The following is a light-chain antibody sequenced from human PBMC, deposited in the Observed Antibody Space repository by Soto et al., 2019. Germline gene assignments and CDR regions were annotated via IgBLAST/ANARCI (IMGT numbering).Light chain of an antibody. Sequence: EIVLTQSPATLSLSPGERATLSCRASQSVSSYLAWYQQKPGQAPRLLIYDASNRATGIPARFSGSGSGTDFTLTISGLEPEDFAVYYCQQRSNWPQYTVGQGIKLEIK. V-gene: IGKV3-11*01. CDR2: DAS. CDR1: QSVSSY. J-gene: IGKJ2*01. CDR3: QQRSNWPQYT.